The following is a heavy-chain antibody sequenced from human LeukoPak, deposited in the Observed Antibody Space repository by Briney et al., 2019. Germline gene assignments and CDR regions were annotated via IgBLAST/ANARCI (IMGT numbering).Heavy chain of an antibody. CDR2: IYYSGST. D-gene: IGHD4-17*01. V-gene: IGHV4-59*01. Sequence: SETLSLTCTVSGGSISSYYWSWIRQPPGKGLEWIGYIYYSGSTNYNPSLKSRVTISVDTSKNQFSLKLSSVTAADTAVYYCARDDYGDYVSGWGQGTLVTVSS. CDR1: GGSISSYY. J-gene: IGHJ4*02. CDR3: ARDDYGDYVSG.